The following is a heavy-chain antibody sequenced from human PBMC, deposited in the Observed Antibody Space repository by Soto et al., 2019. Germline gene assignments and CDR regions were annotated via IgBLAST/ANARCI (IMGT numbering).Heavy chain of an antibody. CDR3: ARPPLPGYSIHFNS. CDR1: GYIFIDYW. V-gene: IGHV5-51*01. Sequence: GESLKISCKASGYIFIDYWIGWVRQMPGKGLEWMGIVYPRDSDTSYSPSFQGQVTISADRSTGTAFLQWRSLKASDTALYYCARPPLPGYSIHFNSWGQGTLVTVSS. J-gene: IGHJ4*02. CDR2: VYPRDSDT. D-gene: IGHD2-15*01.